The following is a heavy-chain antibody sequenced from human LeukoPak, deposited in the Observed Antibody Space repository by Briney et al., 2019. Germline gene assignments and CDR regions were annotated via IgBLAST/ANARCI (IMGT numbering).Heavy chain of an antibody. J-gene: IGHJ4*02. CDR2: INHSGST. CDR1: GGSFSGYY. D-gene: IGHD1-26*01. CDR3: VRDGGRDSGSYYEDY. V-gene: IGHV4-34*01. Sequence: SETLSLTCAVYGGSFSGYYWSWIRQPPGKGLEWIGEINHSGSTSYNPSLKSRVTISVDTSKNQFSLKLSSVTATDTVVYYCVRDGGRDSGSYYEDYWGQGTLVTASS.